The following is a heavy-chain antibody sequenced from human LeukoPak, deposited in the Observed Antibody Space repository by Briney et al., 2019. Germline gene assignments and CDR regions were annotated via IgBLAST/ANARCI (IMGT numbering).Heavy chain of an antibody. D-gene: IGHD3-10*01. CDR1: GFTFSSYS. Sequence: TGGSLRLSCAASGFTFSSYSMNWVRQAPGKGLEWVSYISSSGSTIYYADSVKGRFTISRDNAKNSLYLQMNSLRAEDTAVYYCARRYYYGSGSYSNTFDYWGQGTLVTVSS. CDR2: ISSSGSTI. CDR3: ARRYYYGSGSYSNTFDY. J-gene: IGHJ4*02. V-gene: IGHV3-48*04.